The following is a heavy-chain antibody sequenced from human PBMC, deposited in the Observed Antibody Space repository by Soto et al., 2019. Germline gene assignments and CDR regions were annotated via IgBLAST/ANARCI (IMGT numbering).Heavy chain of an antibody. D-gene: IGHD4-17*01. V-gene: IGHV3-23*01. J-gene: IGHJ4*02. CDR2: ISGSGGST. CDR1: GFTFSSYA. CDR3: AKPAARYDYGGYNFDY. Sequence: GGSLRLSCAASGFTFSSYAMSWVRQAPGKGLEWVSAISGSGGSTYYADSVKGRFTISRDNSKNTLYLQMNSLRAEDTAVYYCAKPAARYDYGGYNFDYWGQGTLVTVSS.